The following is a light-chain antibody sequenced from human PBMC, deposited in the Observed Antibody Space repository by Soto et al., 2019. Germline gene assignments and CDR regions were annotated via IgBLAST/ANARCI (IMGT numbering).Light chain of an antibody. CDR2: AAS. CDR3: QQSYSTPHT. V-gene: IGKV1-39*01. CDR1: QSISSY. Sequence: DIQMTQSPSSLSASVGDRVTITCRASQSISSYLNWYQQKPGKAPKLLIYAASSLQSGVPSRFSGSGSGTDFILTMSSLQPEEFATYYCQQSYSTPHTFGGGTKVEIK. J-gene: IGKJ4*01.